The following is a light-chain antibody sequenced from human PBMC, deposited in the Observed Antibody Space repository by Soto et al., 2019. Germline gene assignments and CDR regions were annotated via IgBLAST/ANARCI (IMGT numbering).Light chain of an antibody. Sequence: EIVMTQSPATLSVSPGERATLSCRASQSFSSNLAWYQQKPGQAPRLLIYGASFRATGMPDRFSGSGSGTDFTLTISRLEPEDFAVYYCQQYGSSPWTFGQGTKVDIK. V-gene: IGKV3-20*01. J-gene: IGKJ1*01. CDR2: GAS. CDR3: QQYGSSPWT. CDR1: QSFSSN.